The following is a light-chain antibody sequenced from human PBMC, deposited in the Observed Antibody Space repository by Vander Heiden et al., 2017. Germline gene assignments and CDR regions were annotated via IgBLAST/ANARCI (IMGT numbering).Light chain of an antibody. Sequence: QSVLTQPPSASGTPGQRVTISCSGSTSNIGSNYVHWYQKLPGTAPKLLMHSNNERPSGVPDRVSGSKSGTSAFLAISGLRSEDEADYYCAAWDDSLSGWVFGGGTKLTVL. J-gene: IGLJ3*02. CDR2: SNN. V-gene: IGLV1-47*01. CDR1: TSNIGSNY. CDR3: AAWDDSLSGWV.